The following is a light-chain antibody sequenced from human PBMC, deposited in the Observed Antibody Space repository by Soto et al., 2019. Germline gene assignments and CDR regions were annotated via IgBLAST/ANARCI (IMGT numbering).Light chain of an antibody. Sequence: EIVMTQSPATLSVSPGERATLSCRASQSVRGNLAWYQQKPGQAPRLLIYGASTRATGIPARFSGSGSGTEFTRTISSLQSEDFAVYYCQQYNDWPGTFGQGTKVEIK. CDR2: GAS. V-gene: IGKV3-15*01. CDR1: QSVRGN. CDR3: QQYNDWPGT. J-gene: IGKJ1*01.